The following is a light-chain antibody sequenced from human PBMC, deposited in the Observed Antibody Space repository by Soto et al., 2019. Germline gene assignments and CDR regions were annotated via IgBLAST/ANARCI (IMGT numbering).Light chain of an antibody. V-gene: IGLV2-14*01. CDR3: TSYTSSNTLNVL. Sequence: QSALTQPASVSASPGQSITISCTGTSSDVGGYKFVSWYQHHPGKAPKLMIYEVSNRPSGVSNRFSGSKSGNTASLTISGLQAEDEADYYCTSYTSSNTLNVLFGGGTKLTVL. J-gene: IGLJ3*02. CDR1: SSDVGGYKF. CDR2: EVS.